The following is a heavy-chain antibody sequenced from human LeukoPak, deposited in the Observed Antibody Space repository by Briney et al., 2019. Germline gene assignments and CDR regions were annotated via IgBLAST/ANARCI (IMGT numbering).Heavy chain of an antibody. Sequence: ASVKVSCKASGYTFTSYGISWVRQAPGQGLEWMGWISTYNGDTNYAQKFQGRVTMTTDTSTGTAYMELRNLISDDTAVYYCAKRSGDWYYFDYWGQGTLVTVSS. J-gene: IGHJ4*02. CDR2: ISTYNGDT. CDR3: AKRSGDWYYFDY. CDR1: GYTFTSYG. D-gene: IGHD3-9*01. V-gene: IGHV1-18*01.